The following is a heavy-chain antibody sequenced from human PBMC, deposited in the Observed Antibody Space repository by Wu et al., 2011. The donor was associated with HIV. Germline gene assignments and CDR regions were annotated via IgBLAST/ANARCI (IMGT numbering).Heavy chain of an antibody. D-gene: IGHD2-2*01. V-gene: IGHV1-46*01. Sequence: QVQLVQSGAEVKKPGASVKVSCKASGYTFTSYYMHWVRQAPGQGLEWMGIINPSGGSTSYAQKFQGRVTMTRDTSTSTVYMELSSLRSEDTAVYYCARAGGFEGYCSSTSCLPFDYWGQGTLVTVSS. CDR3: ARAGGFEGYCSSTSCLPFDY. J-gene: IGHJ4*02. CDR1: GYTFTSYY. CDR2: INPSGGST.